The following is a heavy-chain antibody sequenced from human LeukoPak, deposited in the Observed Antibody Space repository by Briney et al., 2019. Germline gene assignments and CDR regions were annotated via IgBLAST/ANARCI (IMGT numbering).Heavy chain of an antibody. CDR1: GYSFTSYW. J-gene: IGHJ6*02. Sequence: GESLKISCKGSGYSFTSYWIGWVRQMPGKGLEWMGIIYPGDSDTRYSPSFQGQVTISADKSISTAYLQWSSLKASDTAMYYCAREAVAGTEYYYGMDVWGQGTTVTVSS. D-gene: IGHD6-19*01. CDR3: AREAVAGTEYYYGMDV. CDR2: IYPGDSDT. V-gene: IGHV5-51*01.